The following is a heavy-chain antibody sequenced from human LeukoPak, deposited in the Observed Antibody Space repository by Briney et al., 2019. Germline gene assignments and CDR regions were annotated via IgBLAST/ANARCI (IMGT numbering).Heavy chain of an antibody. CDR1: GFKFTDAW. Sequence: GGSHRLSCAASGFKFTDAWMSWVRQAPGKGLEWIGRIKNKFDGETTDYGAPVKGRFSIARDNSKNMLHLQMNSLEAEDTAVYYCTTGFSSDYYPSSVWGQGTLVTVSS. J-gene: IGHJ4*02. CDR3: TTGFSSDYYPSSV. D-gene: IGHD3-22*01. CDR2: IKNKFDGETT. V-gene: IGHV3-15*01.